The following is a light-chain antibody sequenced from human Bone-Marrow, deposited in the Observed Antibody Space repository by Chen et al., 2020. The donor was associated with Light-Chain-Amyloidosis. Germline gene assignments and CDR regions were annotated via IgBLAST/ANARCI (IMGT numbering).Light chain of an antibody. CDR2: KAS. J-gene: IGKJ1*01. CDR1: QSINSW. Sequence: DIQMTQSPSTLSASVGDRVAITCRASQSINSWLAWYQQKPGNAPKLLIYKASTLQSGVPSRFSGSGSGTEFTLTISSLQPDDFATYYCQQYGDYTTFGQGTKVEV. V-gene: IGKV1-5*03. CDR3: QQYGDYTT.